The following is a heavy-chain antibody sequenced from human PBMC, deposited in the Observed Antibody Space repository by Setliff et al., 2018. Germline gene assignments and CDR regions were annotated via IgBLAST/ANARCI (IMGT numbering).Heavy chain of an antibody. V-gene: IGHV4-59*08. CDR3: ASGLNWLSSTEFDY. CDR2: IYYSGST. CDR1: GGSISSYY. D-gene: IGHD1-20*01. Sequence: SETLSLTCTVSGGSISSYYWSWIRQPPGKGLEWIGYIYYSGSTNYNPSLKSRVTISVDTSKNQFSLKLTSVTAADTAVYYCASGLNWLSSTEFDYWGQGTLVTVSS. J-gene: IGHJ4*02.